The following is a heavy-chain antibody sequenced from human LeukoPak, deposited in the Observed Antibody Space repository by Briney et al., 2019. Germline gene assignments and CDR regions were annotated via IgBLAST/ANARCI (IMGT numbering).Heavy chain of an antibody. CDR2: IRYDGSNK. Sequence: GGSLRLSCAASGFTFSSYGMHWVRQAPGKGLEWVAFIRYDGSNKYYADSVKGRFTISRDNSKNTLYLQMNSLRAEDTAVYYRAKDSTVATRSPLDYWGQGTLVTVSS. CDR3: AKDSTVATRSPLDY. V-gene: IGHV3-30*02. J-gene: IGHJ4*02. CDR1: GFTFSSYG. D-gene: IGHD4-17*01.